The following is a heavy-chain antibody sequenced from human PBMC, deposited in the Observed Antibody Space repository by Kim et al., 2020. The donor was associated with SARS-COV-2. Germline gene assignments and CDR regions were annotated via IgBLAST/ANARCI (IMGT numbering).Heavy chain of an antibody. J-gene: IGHJ3*02. CDR3: ARETDSSGRNDAFDI. D-gene: IGHD3-22*01. Sequence: PSPKRRVTISVDTSKNQFSLKLSSVTAADTAVYYCARETDSSGRNDAFDIWGQGTMVTVSS. V-gene: IGHV4-31*02.